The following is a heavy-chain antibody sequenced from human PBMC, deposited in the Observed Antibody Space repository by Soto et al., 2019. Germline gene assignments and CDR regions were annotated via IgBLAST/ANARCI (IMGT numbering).Heavy chain of an antibody. Sequence: PGGSLRLSCAASGFTFSSYWMSWVRQAPGKGLEWVANIKQDGSEKYYVDSVKGRFTISRDNAKNSLYLQMNSLRAEDTAVYYCARVSTGTTRDAFDIWGQGTMVTVS. CDR3: ARVSTGTTRDAFDI. J-gene: IGHJ3*02. V-gene: IGHV3-7*01. D-gene: IGHD1-7*01. CDR1: GFTFSSYW. CDR2: IKQDGSEK.